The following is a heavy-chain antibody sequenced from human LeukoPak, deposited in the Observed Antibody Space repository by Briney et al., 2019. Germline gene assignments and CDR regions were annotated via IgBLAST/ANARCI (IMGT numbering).Heavy chain of an antibody. CDR3: ARDLGGSSKPDY. D-gene: IGHD1-26*01. CDR1: GFTFSSYG. CDR2: ISSSGSPI. V-gene: IGHV3-48*04. Sequence: QPGGSLRLSCAASGFTFSSYGMHWVRQAPGKGLEWVSYISSSGSPIYYADSVKGRFTTSRDNAKNSLDLQMNSLRVEDTAVYYCARDLGGSSKPDYWGQGTLVTVSS. J-gene: IGHJ4*02.